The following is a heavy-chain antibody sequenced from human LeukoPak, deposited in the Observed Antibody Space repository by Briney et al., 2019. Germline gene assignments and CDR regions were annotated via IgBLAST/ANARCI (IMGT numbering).Heavy chain of an antibody. D-gene: IGHD1-26*01. J-gene: IGHJ4*02. Sequence: SVKSRITINPDTSKNQVSLQLNSVTPGDTAVYYCARAISGSLDYWGQGTLVTVSP. CDR3: ARAISGSLDY. V-gene: IGHV6-1*01.